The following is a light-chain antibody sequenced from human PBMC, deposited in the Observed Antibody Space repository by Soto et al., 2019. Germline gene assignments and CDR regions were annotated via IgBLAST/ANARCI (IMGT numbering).Light chain of an antibody. CDR1: QGIRSW. CDR3: QQALSFPLT. Sequence: IQMTQSPSSVSASVGDTVTITCRASQGIRSWLAWYQQKPGTAPKILIYGTSTLRSGVPSRLSGSGSGTHFTLTISDLQPEDFATYFCQQALSFPLTFGGGTKVDMK. CDR2: GTS. V-gene: IGKV1-12*01. J-gene: IGKJ4*01.